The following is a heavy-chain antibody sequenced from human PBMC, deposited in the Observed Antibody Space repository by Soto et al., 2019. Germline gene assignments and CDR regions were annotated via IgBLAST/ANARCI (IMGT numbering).Heavy chain of an antibody. Sequence: EVQLVESGGGLVQPGGSLKLSCAASGFTFSGSAMHWVRQASGKGLEWVGRIRSRANNYATTYAASVQGRFTISRDDSKSTAYVQMNSLKTEATAVYYCPGQYSSVENWFDPWGQGTLVTVSS. CDR2: IRSRANNYAT. CDR3: PGQYSSVENWFDP. J-gene: IGHJ5*02. CDR1: GFTFSGSA. V-gene: IGHV3-73*02. D-gene: IGHD6-25*01.